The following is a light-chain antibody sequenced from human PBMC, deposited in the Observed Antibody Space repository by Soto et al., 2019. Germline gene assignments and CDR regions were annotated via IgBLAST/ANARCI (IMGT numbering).Light chain of an antibody. V-gene: IGKV1-12*01. CDR2: EAT. CDR3: QQAYSYPIT. J-gene: IGKJ5*01. Sequence: DIQMTQSPSSVSASVGETVTITCRASQGLKFLAWYQQKPGKAPRLLIYEATNLQTGVPPRFSGSGSGTDFTLTISSLQPEDFATYFRQQAYSYPITFGQGTRLEIK. CDR1: QGLKF.